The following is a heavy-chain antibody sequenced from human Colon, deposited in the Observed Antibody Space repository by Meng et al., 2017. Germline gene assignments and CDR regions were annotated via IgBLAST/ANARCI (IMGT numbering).Heavy chain of an antibody. V-gene: IGHV4-4*02. J-gene: IGHJ5*01. D-gene: IGHD3-9*01. CDR1: GDSICSTTR. Sequence: QLELQESVPELVKPSLTLSFTFAVSGDSICSTTRWNLVRQAPDQGLQWIGEIYHIGATNINPSFKRRVTMSIDKSRNEFSLKLNSVTAAETAIYYCAKCGITYDAGHFFDYWGQGILVTVSS. CDR2: IYHIGAT. CDR3: AKCGITYDAGHFFDY.